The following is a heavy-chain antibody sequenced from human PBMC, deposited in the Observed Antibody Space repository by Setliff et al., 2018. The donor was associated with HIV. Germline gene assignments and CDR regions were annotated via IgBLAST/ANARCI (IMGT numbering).Heavy chain of an antibody. V-gene: IGHV3-21*04. CDR1: GFTFSTYW. J-gene: IGHJ4*02. Sequence: PGESLKISCAASGFTFSTYWMSWVRQAPGKGLEWISSISSSGNTIYYADSVKGRFTVSRDESENTMYLQMRSLRAEDTAVYYCVRDLPPDYWGQGTLVTVSS. CDR2: ISSSGNTI. CDR3: VRDLPPDY.